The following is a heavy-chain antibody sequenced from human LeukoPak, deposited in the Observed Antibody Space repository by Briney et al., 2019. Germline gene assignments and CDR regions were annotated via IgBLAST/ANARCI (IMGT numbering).Heavy chain of an antibody. CDR2: ISGSGGST. J-gene: IGHJ4*02. V-gene: IGHV3-23*01. CDR1: GLSFSSYG. D-gene: IGHD3-16*01. Sequence: GGSLRLSCAASGLSFSSYGMHWVRQAPGKGLEWVSAISGSGGSTYYADSVKGRFTISRDNSKNTLYLQMNSLRAEDTAVYYCAKDLRGGGAYFDYWGQGTLVTVSS. CDR3: AKDLRGGGAYFDY.